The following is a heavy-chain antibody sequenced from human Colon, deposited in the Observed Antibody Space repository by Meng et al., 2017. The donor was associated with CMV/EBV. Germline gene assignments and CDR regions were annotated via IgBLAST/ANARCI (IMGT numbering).Heavy chain of an antibody. J-gene: IGHJ4*02. CDR3: VRSSGWSLFDY. V-gene: IGHV1-2*02. CDR2: IRSDGSAT. D-gene: IGHD6-19*01. Sequence: QVPLVQSGAGGKEPGASVKVSCKTSGYTFSDYYMHWVRQAPGQGLEWMGWIRSDGSATNYAQKFRGRVTMTRDASVSTAYMELSGLTSDDTAVYFCVRSSGWSLFDYWGPGALVTVSS. CDR1: GYTFSDYY.